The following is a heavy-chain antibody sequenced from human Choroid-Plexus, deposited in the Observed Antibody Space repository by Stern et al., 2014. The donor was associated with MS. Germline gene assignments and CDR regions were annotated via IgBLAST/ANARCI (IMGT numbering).Heavy chain of an antibody. J-gene: IGHJ5*02. CDR1: GFTFGSCA. D-gene: IGHD2/OR15-2a*01. CDR2: VSYDGSNK. V-gene: IGHV3-30*18. CDR3: AKDRQYLTYFFDH. Sequence: QVQLVQSGGGVVQPGRPLRLSCVASGFTFGSCAMHWVRQAPGKGLAWGAGVSYDGSNKYYADSVKGRFTISRDNSQNTLYMQMSSLRPEDTAVYYCAKDRQYLTYFFDHWGQGSLVTVSS.